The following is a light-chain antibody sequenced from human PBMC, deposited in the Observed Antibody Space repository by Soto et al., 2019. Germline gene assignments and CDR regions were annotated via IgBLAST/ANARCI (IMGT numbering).Light chain of an antibody. CDR1: KSVSSSF. J-gene: IGKJ1*01. Sequence: EIELTQYPGTLSLSPGERATFSCLARKSVSSSFFAWYQQRRRQATRLLIFGASYRASGLSDRFSGSGCGSDFTLTISSIGPEAYAVYTCQRYDNSPPANTCGHGTNVE. V-gene: IGKV3-20*01. CDR2: GAS. CDR3: QRYDNSPPANT.